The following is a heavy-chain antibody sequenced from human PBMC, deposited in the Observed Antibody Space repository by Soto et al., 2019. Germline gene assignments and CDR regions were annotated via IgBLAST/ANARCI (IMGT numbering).Heavy chain of an antibody. J-gene: IGHJ3*02. D-gene: IGHD3-3*01. CDR1: EFKFISYA. CDR3: AKVYGVTIFGVGDAFDI. CDR2: ISGSGGST. V-gene: IGHV3-23*01. Sequence: PGRLLRLSCAASEFKFISYAMSWVRQAPGKGLEWVSAISGSGGSTYYADSVKGRFTISRDNSKNTLYLQMNSLRAEDTAVYYCAKVYGVTIFGVGDAFDIWGQGTMVTVSS.